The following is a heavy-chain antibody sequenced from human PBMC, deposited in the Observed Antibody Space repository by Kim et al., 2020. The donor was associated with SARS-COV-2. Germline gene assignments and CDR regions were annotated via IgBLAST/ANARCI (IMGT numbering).Heavy chain of an antibody. CDR2: ISSSSSYI. V-gene: IGHV3-21*01. J-gene: IGHJ6*02. Sequence: GGSLRLSCAASGFTFSSYSMNWVRQAPGKGLEWVSSISSSSSYIYYADSVKGRFTISRDNAKNSLYLQMNSLRAEDTAVYYCARFDYVNYGMDVWGQGTTVTVSS. D-gene: IGHD3-16*01. CDR3: ARFDYVNYGMDV. CDR1: GFTFSSYS.